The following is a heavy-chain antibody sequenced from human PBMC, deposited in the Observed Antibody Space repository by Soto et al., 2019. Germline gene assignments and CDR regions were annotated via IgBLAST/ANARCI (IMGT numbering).Heavy chain of an antibody. J-gene: IGHJ5*01. Sequence: QVQLQQSGPGLVKPSQTLSLTCAISGDSVSSNDATWDWIRQSPSRGLEWLGRTYYRSRWQTDSAISVKSRISITPDTSNNQASLQLNSVTPDDTAVYYCARLIGNSWLDSWGQGTLVTVSS. CDR3: ARLIGNSWLDS. CDR2: TYYRSRWQT. V-gene: IGHV6-1*01. CDR1: GDSVSSNDAT. D-gene: IGHD3-16*01.